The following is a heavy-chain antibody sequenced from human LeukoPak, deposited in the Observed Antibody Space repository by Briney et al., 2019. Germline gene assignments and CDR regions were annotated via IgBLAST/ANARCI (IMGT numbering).Heavy chain of an antibody. V-gene: IGHV4-4*07. CDR2: IYTSGST. Sequence: SETLSLTCTVSVGSISSYYWSWIRQPAGKGLEWIGRIYTSGSTNYNPFLKSRVTMSVATSKNQFSLKLSSVTAADTAVYYCARTPTSRKRFLGGAAAGTDYYYSYYMDVWGKGTTVSISS. CDR3: ARTPTSRKRFLGGAAAGTDYYYSYYMDV. CDR1: VGSISSYY. J-gene: IGHJ6*03. D-gene: IGHD6-13*01.